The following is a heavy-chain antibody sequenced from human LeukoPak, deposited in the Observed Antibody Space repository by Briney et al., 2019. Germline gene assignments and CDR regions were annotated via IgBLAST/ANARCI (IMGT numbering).Heavy chain of an antibody. CDR3: VCPESGYSHGYGY. Sequence: GGSLRLSCSASGFTFGSYPMHWVRQSPGKGLEYVSAISDNGGSTFYADSVKGRFTISRDNSKNTLYLQMRSLRAEDTALYYCVCPESGYSHGYGYWGQGTLVTVSS. CDR2: ISDNGGST. J-gene: IGHJ4*02. V-gene: IGHV3-64D*09. D-gene: IGHD5-18*01. CDR1: GFTFGSYP.